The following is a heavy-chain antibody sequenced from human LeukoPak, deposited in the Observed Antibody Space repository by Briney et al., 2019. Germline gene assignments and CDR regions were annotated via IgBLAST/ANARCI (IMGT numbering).Heavy chain of an antibody. CDR2: INPNSGGT. Sequence: ASVKVSCKASGYTFTGYYMHWVRQAPGQGLEWMGWINPNSGGTNYAQKFQGRVTMTRDTSISTAYMELSRLRSDDTAMYYCATSHDSSGYYYFDYWGQGTLVTVSS. J-gene: IGHJ4*02. V-gene: IGHV1-2*02. CDR1: GYTFTGYY. CDR3: ATSHDSSGYYYFDY. D-gene: IGHD3-22*01.